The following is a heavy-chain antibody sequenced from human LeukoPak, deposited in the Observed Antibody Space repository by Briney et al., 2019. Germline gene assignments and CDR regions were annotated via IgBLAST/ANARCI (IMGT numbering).Heavy chain of an antibody. CDR1: GGSFSGYY. CDR2: ISHSGST. V-gene: IGHV4-34*01. CDR3: ARESRRIAAAGPSYYMDV. J-gene: IGHJ6*03. D-gene: IGHD6-13*01. Sequence: SETLSLTCAVYGGSFSGYYWSWIRQPPGKGLEWIGEISHSGSTHYNPSLKSRVTISLDTSKNQISLKLSSVTAADTAVYYCARESRRIAAAGPSYYMDVWGRGTTVTVSS.